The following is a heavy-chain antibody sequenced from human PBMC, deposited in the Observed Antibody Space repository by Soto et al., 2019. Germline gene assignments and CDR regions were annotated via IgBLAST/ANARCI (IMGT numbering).Heavy chain of an antibody. V-gene: IGHV4-39*01. Sequence: SETLSLTCTVSGGSISSSSYYWGWIRQPPGKGLEWIGSIYYSGSTYYNPSLKSRVTISVDTSKNQFSLKLSSVTAADTAVYYCARRGYYYDSSGYYYDYWGQGTLVTVSS. CDR1: GGSISSSSYY. J-gene: IGHJ4*02. CDR3: ARRGYYYDSSGYYYDY. D-gene: IGHD3-22*01. CDR2: IYYSGST.